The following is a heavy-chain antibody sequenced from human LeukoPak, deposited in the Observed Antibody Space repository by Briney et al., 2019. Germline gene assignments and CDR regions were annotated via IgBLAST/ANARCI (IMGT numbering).Heavy chain of an antibody. CDR3: AKVLGGGSDY. CDR1: GLTFSSYG. Sequence: PGGSLRLSCAASGLTFSSYGMHWVRQAPGKGLEWVAFIRYDGSNKYYADSVKGRFTISRDNSKNTLYLRMNSLRAEDTAVYYCAKVLGGGSDYWGQGTLVTVSS. CDR2: IRYDGSNK. D-gene: IGHD1-26*01. V-gene: IGHV3-30*02. J-gene: IGHJ4*02.